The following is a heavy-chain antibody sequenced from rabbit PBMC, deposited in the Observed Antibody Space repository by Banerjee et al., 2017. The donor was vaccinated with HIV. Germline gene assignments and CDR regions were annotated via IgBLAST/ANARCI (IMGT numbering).Heavy chain of an antibody. Sequence: QEQLVESGGGMVTLGGSLKLSCKASGIDFSNYGISWVRQAPGKGLEWIAYLDPDGGSTYYASWVNGRFTISKTLSTTVTLQMTSLTAADTATYFCARDLAGVIGWNFGLWGPGTLVTVS. D-gene: IGHD4-1*01. CDR2: LDPDGGST. J-gene: IGHJ4*01. V-gene: IGHV1S45*01. CDR3: ARDLAGVIGWNFGL. CDR1: GIDFSNYG.